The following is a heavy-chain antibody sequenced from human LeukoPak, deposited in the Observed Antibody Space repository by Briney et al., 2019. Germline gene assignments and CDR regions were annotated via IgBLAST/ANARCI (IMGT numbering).Heavy chain of an antibody. CDR1: GFTFSIAW. CDR2: IKSRGDGETR. Sequence: GGSLRLSCAASGFTFSIAWMSWVRQAPGKGLEWVGRIKSRGDGETRDYAAPVKDRFIISRDDSKNTLYLQMNSLRTEDTAVYYCAAVGEWLSNAFNTWGQGTMVTVSA. CDR3: AAVGEWLSNAFNT. D-gene: IGHD3-3*01. J-gene: IGHJ3*02. V-gene: IGHV3-15*05.